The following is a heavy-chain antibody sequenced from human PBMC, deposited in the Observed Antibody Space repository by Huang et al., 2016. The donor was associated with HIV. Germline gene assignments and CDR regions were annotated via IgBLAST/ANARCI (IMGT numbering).Heavy chain of an antibody. V-gene: IGHV4-34*01. CDR2: INHSEST. CDR1: GGSFSGYY. J-gene: IGHJ6*03. Sequence: QVQLQQWGAGLLRPSETLSLTCAVYGGSFSGYYGTWIRQPPGKGLGWIGEINHSESTNYNPSLKSRVTISVDTSRNQSSLTLTSVTAADTAVYYCARGQGGYYYYYMDVWGKGTTVTVSS. CDR3: ARGQGGYYYYYMDV.